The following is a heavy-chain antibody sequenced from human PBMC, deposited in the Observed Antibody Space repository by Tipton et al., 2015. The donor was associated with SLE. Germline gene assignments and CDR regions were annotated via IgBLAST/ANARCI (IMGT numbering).Heavy chain of an antibody. CDR3: ATTSVIVPSSMAGFNY. Sequence: SLRLSCAASGFTFRTYWMHWVRQVPGKGLLWVARINGDGNSTNYADSVKGRFTISRDNAKNTLYLQINSLRAEDTAVYYCATTSVIVPSSMAGFNYWGQGALVTVSS. V-gene: IGHV3-74*01. CDR2: INGDGNST. CDR1: GFTFRTYW. J-gene: IGHJ4*02. D-gene: IGHD2-21*01.